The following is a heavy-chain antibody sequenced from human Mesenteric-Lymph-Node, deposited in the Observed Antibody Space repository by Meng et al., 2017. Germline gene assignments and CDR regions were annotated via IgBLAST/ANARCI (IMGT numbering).Heavy chain of an antibody. CDR3: AHRPVAGYFDY. Sequence: QITLKERGPTLVKPNQTLAVLCTVFGFSLSTSGVGVGWIRRPPGKALEWLALIYWDDDYRYIPSLESRLSITKDTSKNQVVLTMTNMDPVDTATYYCAHRPVAGYFDYWGQGTLVTVSS. D-gene: IGHD6-19*01. CDR2: IYWDDDY. J-gene: IGHJ4*02. V-gene: IGHV2-5*02. CDR1: GFSLSTSGVG.